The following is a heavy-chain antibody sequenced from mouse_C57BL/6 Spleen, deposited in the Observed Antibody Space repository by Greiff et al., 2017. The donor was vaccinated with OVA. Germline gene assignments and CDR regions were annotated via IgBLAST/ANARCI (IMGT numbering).Heavy chain of an antibody. Sequence: EVKLQESGPGLAKPSQTLSLTCSVTGYSITSDYWNWIRKFPGNKLEYMGYISYSGSTYYNPSLKSRISITRETSKNLYYLPLNSVTTEDTATYYCARALYYSGSSYWYFDVWGTGTTVTVSS. V-gene: IGHV3-8*01. D-gene: IGHD1-1*01. CDR2: ISYSGST. CDR3: ARALYYSGSSYWYFDV. J-gene: IGHJ1*03. CDR1: GYSITSDY.